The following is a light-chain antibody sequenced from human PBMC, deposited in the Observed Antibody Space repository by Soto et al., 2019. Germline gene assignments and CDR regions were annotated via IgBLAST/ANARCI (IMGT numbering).Light chain of an antibody. CDR2: SAS. J-gene: IGKJ4*01. Sequence: DIQMTQSPSSVSASVGDRVTISCRASQGISSWLAWYQQKPGKAPSLLIYSASTLHSGVPSRFSGSGSGTDFTLTISSLQPEDFATYYCQQSYSTPPTFGGGTKVEIK. CDR3: QQSYSTPPT. CDR1: QGISSW. V-gene: IGKV1-12*01.